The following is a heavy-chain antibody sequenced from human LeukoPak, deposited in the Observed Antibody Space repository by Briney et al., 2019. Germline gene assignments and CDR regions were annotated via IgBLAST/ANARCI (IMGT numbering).Heavy chain of an antibody. Sequence: GESLKISCKGVGYSFTNYWIGWVRQLPGKGMEWMGVIYPGDSRVRYNPSFQGQVTISVDKSVSTAYLQWISLKASDTAMYYCACRDLSSTWSYPWGQGTLVSVSS. D-gene: IGHD6-13*01. CDR3: ACRDLSSTWSYP. CDR2: IYPGDSRV. J-gene: IGHJ5*02. V-gene: IGHV5-51*01. CDR1: GYSFTNYW.